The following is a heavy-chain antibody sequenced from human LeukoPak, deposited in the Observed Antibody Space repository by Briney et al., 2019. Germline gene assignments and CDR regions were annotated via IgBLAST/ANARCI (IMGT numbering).Heavy chain of an antibody. V-gene: IGHV1-2*02. CDR2: INPNSGGT. D-gene: IGHD3-10*01. CDR3: ARDHFYGSGSPSFAY. Sequence: ASVKVSCKASGYTFTGYYMHWVRQAPGQGLEWMGWINPNSGGTSYAQKFQGRVTMTRDTSLNTAYMELSGLRSDDTAIYYCARDHFYGSGSPSFAYWGQGTLVTVSS. CDR1: GYTFTGYY. J-gene: IGHJ4*02.